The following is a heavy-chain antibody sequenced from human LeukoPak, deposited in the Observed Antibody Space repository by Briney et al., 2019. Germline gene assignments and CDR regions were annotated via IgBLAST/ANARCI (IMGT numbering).Heavy chain of an antibody. D-gene: IGHD2-15*01. J-gene: IGHJ4*02. CDR2: IYPGDSDT. CDR1: GCSFTSYW. V-gene: IGHV5-51*01. Sequence: PGESLKISCKGSGCSFTSYWIGWVRQMPGKGLEWMGIIYPGDSDTRYSPSFQGQVAISADKSISTAYLQWSSLKASDTAMYYCARLRQGCSGGSCYFFYFDYWGQGTLVTVSS. CDR3: ARLRQGCSGGSCYFFYFDY.